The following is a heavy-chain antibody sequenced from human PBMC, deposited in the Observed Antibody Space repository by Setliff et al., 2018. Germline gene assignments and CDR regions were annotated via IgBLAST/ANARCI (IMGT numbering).Heavy chain of an antibody. Sequence: PGGPLRLSCAASGFSFSSFWMNWVRQAPGEGLEWVANIKQDGSDKYYVDSVKGRFTVSRDNANKSLFLQMNSLRAEDTAVYYCARVANPGSNSCYRPLDVWGQGTMVTVSS. D-gene: IGHD3-16*02. CDR1: GFSFSSFW. V-gene: IGHV3-7*03. J-gene: IGHJ3*01. CDR3: ARVANPGSNSCYRPLDV. CDR2: IKQDGSDK.